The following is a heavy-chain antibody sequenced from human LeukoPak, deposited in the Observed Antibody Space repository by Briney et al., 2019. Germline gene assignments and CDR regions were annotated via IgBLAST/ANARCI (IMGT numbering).Heavy chain of an antibody. D-gene: IGHD3-10*01. J-gene: IGHJ4*02. Sequence: SETLSLTCTVSGGSISSSNYYWGWIRQPPGKGLEWIGSIYYSGSTYYNPSLKSRVTISVDTSKNQFSLKLSSVTAADTAVYYCARVRVVLLWFGGEFDYWGQGTLVTVSS. CDR2: IYYSGST. CDR1: GGSISSSNYY. V-gene: IGHV4-39*07. CDR3: ARVRVVLLWFGGEFDY.